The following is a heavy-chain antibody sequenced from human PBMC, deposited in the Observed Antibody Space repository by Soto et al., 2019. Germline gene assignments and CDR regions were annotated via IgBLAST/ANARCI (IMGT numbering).Heavy chain of an antibody. J-gene: IGHJ6*02. Sequence: QVQLVESGGGVVQPGTSLRLSCAASGFTFSNYGMHWVRQTPGKGLEWVALILYDGSNEYYADSVKGRFTNSRDNSKNTLYLQVSSLRAEDTAVYYCAKSRDAYNFYFYYGMDVWGQGTSVTVSS. V-gene: IGHV3-30*18. CDR3: AKSRDAYNFYFYYGMDV. D-gene: IGHD1-1*01. CDR1: GFTFSNYG. CDR2: ILYDGSNE.